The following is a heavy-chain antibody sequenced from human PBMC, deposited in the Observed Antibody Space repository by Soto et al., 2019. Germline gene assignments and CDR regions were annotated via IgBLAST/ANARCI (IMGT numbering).Heavy chain of an antibody. V-gene: IGHV3-74*01. J-gene: IGHJ4*02. CDR2: LKSDGSGT. CDR3: VSGDGDYYDGSGYLGRH. D-gene: IGHD3-22*01. CDR1: GFTFSSYW. Sequence: EVQLVESGGGLVQPGGSLRLSCAASGFTFSSYWMHWVRQAPGKGLVWVSRLKSDGSGTTYADSVKGRLTISRDNAKNTLYLQMNRLRAEDTAVDYCVSGDGDYYDGSGYLGRHWGQGTLVTVSS.